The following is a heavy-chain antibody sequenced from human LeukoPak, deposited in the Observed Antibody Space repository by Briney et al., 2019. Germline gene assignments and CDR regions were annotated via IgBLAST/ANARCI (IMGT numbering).Heavy chain of an antibody. V-gene: IGHV4-61*01. CDR3: AIFIRHFIPTGQQFPMTDGGFHI. J-gene: IGHJ3*02. CDR1: DDSVSGDSYY. D-gene: IGHD2-8*01. CDR2: SGGN. Sequence: SGTLSLTCTVSDDSVSGDSYYWSWIRRPPGKGLEWIGFSGGNKYSPPLKSRVSISRDTSKRQLSLQLSSVTAADTAVYYCAIFIRHFIPTGQQFPMTDGGFHIWGQGTVVIVSS.